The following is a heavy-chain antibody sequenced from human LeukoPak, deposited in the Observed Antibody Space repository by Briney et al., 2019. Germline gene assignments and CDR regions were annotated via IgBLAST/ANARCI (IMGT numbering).Heavy chain of an antibody. CDR2: INQSGVT. CDR3: ARGRPAII. V-gene: IGHV4-34*01. J-gene: IGHJ4*02. D-gene: IGHD5-18*01. Sequence: SGTLSLTCAVYGGSFSGSYWSCIRQSPGKGLEWIGEINQSGVTNGNPSLTSRVSISVDKSKNQFSLRLSSVTAADTAVYFCARGRPAIIWGQGALVTVSS. CDR1: GGSFSGSY.